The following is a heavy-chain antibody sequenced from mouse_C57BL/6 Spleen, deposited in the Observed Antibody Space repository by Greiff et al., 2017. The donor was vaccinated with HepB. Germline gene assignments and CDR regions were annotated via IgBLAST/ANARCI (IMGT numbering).Heavy chain of an antibody. CDR3: ERDEEGGYLEG. CDR1: GYSITSGYY. V-gene: IGHV3-6*01. J-gene: IGHJ1*03. CDR2: ISYDGSN. Sequence: EVKLLESGPGLVKPSQSLSLTCSVTGYSITSGYYWNWIRQFPGNKLEWMGYISYDGSNNYNPSLKNRISITRDTSKNQFFLKLNSVTTEDTATYSGERDEEGGYLEGGGTGTTVTVSP. D-gene: IGHD2-14*01.